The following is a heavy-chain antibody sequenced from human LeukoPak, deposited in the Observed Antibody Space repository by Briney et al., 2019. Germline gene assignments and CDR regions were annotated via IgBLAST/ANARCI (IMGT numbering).Heavy chain of an antibody. CDR2: ISYDGSNK. CDR1: GFTFSSYA. D-gene: IGHD5-18*01. CDR3: AREVPRGYRTPLDI. Sequence: PGGSLRLSCAASGFTFSSYAMHWVRQAPGKGLEWVAVISYDGSNKYYADSVKGRFTISRDNSKNTLYLQMNSLRAEDTAVYYCAREVPRGYRTPLDIWGQGTMVTVSS. J-gene: IGHJ3*02. V-gene: IGHV3-30-3*01.